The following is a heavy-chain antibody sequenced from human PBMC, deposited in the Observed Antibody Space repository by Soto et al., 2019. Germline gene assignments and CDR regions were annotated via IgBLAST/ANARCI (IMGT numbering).Heavy chain of an antibody. J-gene: IGHJ5*02. D-gene: IGHD6-13*01. CDR1: RGPISSYY. Sequence: SETLSLTCTVSRGPISSYYWSWTRQPPGKGLEWFGYIYYSWSTNYNPSLKSRVTISVDTSKIQFSLKLISVTAADTAVYYCARVGVYSSSGYDGDVDNWFDPWGQGTLVTVSS. V-gene: IGHV4-59*01. CDR2: IYYSWST. CDR3: ARVGVYSSSGYDGDVDNWFDP.